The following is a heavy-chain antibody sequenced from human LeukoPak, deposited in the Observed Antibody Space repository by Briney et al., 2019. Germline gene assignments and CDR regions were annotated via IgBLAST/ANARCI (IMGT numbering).Heavy chain of an antibody. J-gene: IGHJ4*02. CDR2: ISYDGSNK. CDR1: GFTFSSYA. D-gene: IGHD1-26*01. Sequence: GGSLRLSCAASGFTFSSYAMHWVRQAPGKGLEWAAVISYDGSNKYYADSVKGRFTISRDNSKNTLYLQMNSLRAEDTAVYYCARDRAYLLFDYWGQGTLVTVSS. V-gene: IGHV3-30*04. CDR3: ARDRAYLLFDY.